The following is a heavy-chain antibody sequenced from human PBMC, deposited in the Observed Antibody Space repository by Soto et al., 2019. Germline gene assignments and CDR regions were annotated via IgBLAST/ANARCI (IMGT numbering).Heavy chain of an antibody. Sequence: PGGSLRLSCAASGFTVSSNYMSWVRQAPGRGLEWVSVIYSGGSTYYADSVKGRFTISRDSSKNTLYLQMNSLRVDDTAVYYCANDGSSRPTAHWGQGTLVTVS. J-gene: IGHJ4*02. CDR2: IYSGGST. V-gene: IGHV3-66*01. CDR1: GFTVSSNY. CDR3: ANDGSSRPTAH. D-gene: IGHD1-1*01.